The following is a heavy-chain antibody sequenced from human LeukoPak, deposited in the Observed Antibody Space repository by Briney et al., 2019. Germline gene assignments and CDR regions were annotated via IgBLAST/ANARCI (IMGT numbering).Heavy chain of an antibody. D-gene: IGHD6-13*01. CDR3: ASVDYSSSFGDY. CDR1: GGTFSSYA. Sequence: ASVKVSCKASGGTFSSYAISWVRQAPGQRLEWMGGIIPIFGTANYAQKFQGRVTITADESTSTAYMELSSLRSEDTAVYYCASVDYSSSFGDYWGQGTLVTVSS. CDR2: IIPIFGTA. J-gene: IGHJ4*02. V-gene: IGHV1-69*01.